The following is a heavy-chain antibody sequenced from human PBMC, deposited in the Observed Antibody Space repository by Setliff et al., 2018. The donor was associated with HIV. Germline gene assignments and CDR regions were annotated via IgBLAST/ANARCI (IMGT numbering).Heavy chain of an antibody. CDR1: GFRFRSYG. J-gene: IGHJ5*02. Sequence: SLRLSCAASGFRFRSYGMHWVRQAPGKGLEWVAIIWFDGNKKYYADSVKGRFTISRDNAKNSLYLQLNSLRAEDTAVYYCARDQGSGSYYKVLNWFDPWGQGTLVTVSS. V-gene: IGHV3-33*08. D-gene: IGHD3-10*01. CDR3: ARDQGSGSYYKVLNWFDP. CDR2: IWFDGNKK.